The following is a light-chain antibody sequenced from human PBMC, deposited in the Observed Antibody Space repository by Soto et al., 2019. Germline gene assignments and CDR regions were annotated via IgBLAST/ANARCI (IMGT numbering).Light chain of an antibody. CDR2: KAS. J-gene: IGKJ1*01. Sequence: DIQMTQSPSTLSASVGDRVTITCRASQSISSWLAWYQQKPGKAPKLLIYKASCLESGVPSRFSGSGSGTDFTLTISSLQPDDFATYYCQQSWTFGQGTKVDIK. V-gene: IGKV1-5*03. CDR1: QSISSW. CDR3: QQSWT.